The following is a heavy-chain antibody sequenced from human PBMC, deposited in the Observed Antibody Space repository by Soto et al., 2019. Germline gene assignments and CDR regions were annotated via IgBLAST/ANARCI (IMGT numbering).Heavy chain of an antibody. J-gene: IGHJ4*02. Sequence: PGGSLRLSCAASGFTVSSNYMSWVRQAPGKGLEWVSVIYSGGSTYYADSVKGRFTISRDNSKNTLYLQMNSLRAEDTAVYYCARGGYSYAFNFDDWGRGTLVTVSS. D-gene: IGHD5-18*01. CDR3: ARGGYSYAFNFDD. V-gene: IGHV3-53*01. CDR1: GFTVSSNY. CDR2: IYSGGST.